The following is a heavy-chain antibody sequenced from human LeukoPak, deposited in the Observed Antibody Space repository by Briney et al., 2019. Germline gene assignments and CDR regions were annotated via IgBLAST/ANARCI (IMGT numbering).Heavy chain of an antibody. Sequence: PSETLSLTCTVSGDSISSSSYFWGWIGQPPGKGLEWIGSISYSGNTYYNPSLKSRVTISVDTSKNQFSLNLNSVTAADTAVYYCARPGYYGDYAFDYWGQGTLVTVSS. J-gene: IGHJ4*02. V-gene: IGHV4-39*01. CDR2: ISYSGNT. D-gene: IGHD4-17*01. CDR3: ARPGYYGDYAFDY. CDR1: GDSISSSSYF.